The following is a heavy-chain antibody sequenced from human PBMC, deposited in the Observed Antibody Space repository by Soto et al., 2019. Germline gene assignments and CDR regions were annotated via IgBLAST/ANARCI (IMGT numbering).Heavy chain of an antibody. J-gene: IGHJ4*02. D-gene: IGHD6-19*01. Sequence: SVKVSCKASGGTFSIYAISWVRQAPGQGLEWMGGIIPIFGTAKYAQKFQGRVTITADESTSTAYMEMSSLRSEDTAVYYCARTSIAVAVDGRAFRYWGQGTLVTISS. CDR2: IIPIFGTA. CDR3: ARTSIAVAVDGRAFRY. V-gene: IGHV1-69*13. CDR1: GGTFSIYA.